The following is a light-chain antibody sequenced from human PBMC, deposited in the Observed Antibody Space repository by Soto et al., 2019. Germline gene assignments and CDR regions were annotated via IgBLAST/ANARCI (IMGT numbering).Light chain of an antibody. J-gene: IGKJ3*01. CDR3: QHDDNWLLG. V-gene: IGKV3-15*01. CDR2: GAS. Sequence: EIVMTQSPATLSVSPGERATLSCRASQSVSTSLAWYQHKPGQAPRLLVHGASTRVPGVPVRFSGSGSGTEFTLTISSLQPEDFAVYSCQHDDNWLLGFGPGTRVDTK. CDR1: QSVSTS.